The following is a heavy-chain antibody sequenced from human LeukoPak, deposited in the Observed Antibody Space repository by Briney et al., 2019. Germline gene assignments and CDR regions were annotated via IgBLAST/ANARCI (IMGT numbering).Heavy chain of an antibody. CDR1: GGSFSGYY. CDR2: INNSGST. J-gene: IGHJ4*02. V-gene: IGHV4-34*01. D-gene: IGHD3-10*01. Sequence: SETLSLTCAVHGGSFSGYYWSWIRQPPGKGLEWIGEINNSGSTNYNPSLKNRVTISVETSENQLSLKLSCVTAADSAVYYCARVSSGVYFDYWGQGTLVTVSS. CDR3: ARVSSGVYFDY.